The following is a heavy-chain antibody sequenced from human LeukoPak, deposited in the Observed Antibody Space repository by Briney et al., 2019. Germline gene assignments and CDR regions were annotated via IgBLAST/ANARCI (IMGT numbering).Heavy chain of an antibody. Sequence: GGSLRLSCAASGFTFSYYAMHWVRKAPGKGLEGVAVISYDGSNKYYADSVKGRFIISRDNSKNTLYLQMNSLRAEDTAVYYCARDFGLAPDYYYGMDVWGQGTTVTVSS. J-gene: IGHJ6*02. CDR1: GFTFSYYA. CDR3: ARDFGLAPDYYYGMDV. D-gene: IGHD3/OR15-3a*01. V-gene: IGHV3-30-3*01. CDR2: ISYDGSNK.